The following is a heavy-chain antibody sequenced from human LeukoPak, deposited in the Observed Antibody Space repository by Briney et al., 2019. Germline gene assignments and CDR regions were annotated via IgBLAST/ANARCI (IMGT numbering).Heavy chain of an antibody. CDR2: MNPNSGNT. D-gene: IGHD3-3*01. Sequence: ASVKVSCTASGYTFTSYDINWVRQATGQGLEWMGWMNPNSGNTGYAQKFQGRVTMTRNTSISTAYMELSSLRSEDTAVYYCARGATVPVSYYDFWSGYYNLDYYYGMDVWGQGTTVTVSS. V-gene: IGHV1-8*01. J-gene: IGHJ6*02. CDR1: GYTFTSYD. CDR3: ARGATVPVSYYDFWSGYYNLDYYYGMDV.